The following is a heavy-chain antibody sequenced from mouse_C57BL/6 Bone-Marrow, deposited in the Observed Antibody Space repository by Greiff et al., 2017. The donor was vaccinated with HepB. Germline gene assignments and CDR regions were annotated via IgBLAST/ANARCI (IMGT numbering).Heavy chain of an antibody. CDR1: GYTFTSYW. J-gene: IGHJ1*03. CDR2: IDPSDSYT. CDR3: ARPDGSSYWYFDV. D-gene: IGHD1-1*01. Sequence: QVQLQQPGAELVKPGASVKLSCKASGYTFTSYWMQWVKQRPGQGLEWIGEIDPSDSYTNYNQKFKGKATLTVDTSSSTAYMQLSSLTSEDSAVYYCARPDGSSYWYFDVWGTGTTVTVSS. V-gene: IGHV1-50*01.